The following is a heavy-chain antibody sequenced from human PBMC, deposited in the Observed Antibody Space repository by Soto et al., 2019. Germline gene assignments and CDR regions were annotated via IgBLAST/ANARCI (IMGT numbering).Heavy chain of an antibody. CDR1: GASVTGFY. D-gene: IGHD3-3*01. CDR2: VFHSGSS. V-gene: IGHV4-59*02. J-gene: IGHJ4*02. Sequence: SETLSLTCTVSGASVTGFYWSWIRQPPGKGLEWIGYVFHSGSSNYNPPLKSRVTISLDTSKSQITLRLTSVTAADTAVYYCARAPCLGVAHIDYWGQGTLVTVSS. CDR3: ARAPCLGVAHIDY.